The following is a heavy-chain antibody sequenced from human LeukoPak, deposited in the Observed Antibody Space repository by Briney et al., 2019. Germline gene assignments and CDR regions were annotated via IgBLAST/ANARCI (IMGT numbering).Heavy chain of an antibody. Sequence: GGSLRLSCAASGFTFSTYSMNWVRQAPGKGLEWVSSISSSSSYIFYADSVKGRFTISRDNAKNSLYLQMNSLRAEDTAVHYCTRAPPPIQLERPGTYDYWGQGTLVTVSS. J-gene: IGHJ4*02. D-gene: IGHD1-1*01. V-gene: IGHV3-21*01. CDR3: TRAPPPIQLERPGTYDY. CDR2: ISSSSSYI. CDR1: GFTFSTYS.